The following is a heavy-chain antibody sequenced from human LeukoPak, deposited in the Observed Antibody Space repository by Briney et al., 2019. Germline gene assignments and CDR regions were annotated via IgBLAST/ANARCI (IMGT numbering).Heavy chain of an antibody. CDR2: ISSSSSYI. D-gene: IGHD1-26*01. CDR1: GFTFSSYS. V-gene: IGHV3-21*01. Sequence: GGSLRLSCAASGFTFSSYSMNWVRQAPGKGLEWVSSISSSSSYIYYADSVKGRFTITRDNAKNSLYLQMNSLRAEDTAVYYCAREALVGATYYFDYWGQGTLVTVSS. CDR3: AREALVGATYYFDY. J-gene: IGHJ4*02.